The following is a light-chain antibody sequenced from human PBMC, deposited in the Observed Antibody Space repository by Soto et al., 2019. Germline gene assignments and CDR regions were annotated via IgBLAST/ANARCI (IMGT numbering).Light chain of an antibody. Sequence: EIVMPQSPATLSVSPGERATFSCRASQSVSSSYLAWYQQKPGQAPRLLIYGASSRATGIPDRFSGSGSGTDFTLTISRLEPEDFAVYYCQQYGSSPRTFGQGTKVDIK. V-gene: IGKV3-20*01. CDR2: GAS. CDR3: QQYGSSPRT. J-gene: IGKJ1*01. CDR1: QSVSSSY.